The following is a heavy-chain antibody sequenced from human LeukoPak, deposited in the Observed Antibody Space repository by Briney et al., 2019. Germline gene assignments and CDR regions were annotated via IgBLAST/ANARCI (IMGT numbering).Heavy chain of an antibody. D-gene: IGHD3-9*01. CDR2: ISYDGSNK. CDR3: AKDWVSGPLSRDILTGYYGLGDY. J-gene: IGHJ4*02. V-gene: IGHV3-30*18. Sequence: GGSLRLSCAASGFTFSIYGMHWVRQAPGKGLEWVAVISYDGSNKYYADSVKGRFTISRDNSKNTLYLQMNSLRAEDTAVYYCAKDWVSGPLSRDILTGYYGLGDYWGQGTLVTVSS. CDR1: GFTFSIYG.